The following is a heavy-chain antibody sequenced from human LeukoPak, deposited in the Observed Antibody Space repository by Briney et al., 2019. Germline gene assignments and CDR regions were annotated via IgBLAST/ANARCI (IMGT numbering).Heavy chain of an antibody. J-gene: IGHJ3*02. Sequence: RGASLKVSCKASGYTFTSYGISCVRQAPGQGLEWMGWISAYNGNTNYAQKLQGRVTITTDTSTSTAYMELRSLRSDDTAVYYCASPNWSGAFDIWGQGTMVTVSS. V-gene: IGHV1-18*01. D-gene: IGHD3-3*01. CDR1: GYTFTSYG. CDR3: ASPNWSGAFDI. CDR2: ISAYNGNT.